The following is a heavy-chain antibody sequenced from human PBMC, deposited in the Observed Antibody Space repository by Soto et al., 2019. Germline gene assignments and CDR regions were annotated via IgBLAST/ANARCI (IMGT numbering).Heavy chain of an antibody. CDR1: GYTFTGYY. V-gene: IGHV1-2*04. J-gene: IGHJ6*02. CDR2: INPNSGGT. D-gene: IGHD6-6*01. Sequence: ASGKVSCKASGYTFTGYYMHWVRQAPGQGLEWMGWINPNSGGTNYAQKFQGWVTMTRDTSISTAYMELSRLRSDDTAVYYCATTLSYGSSYYYDMDVWGQRTTVTVSS. CDR3: ATTLSYGSSYYYDMDV.